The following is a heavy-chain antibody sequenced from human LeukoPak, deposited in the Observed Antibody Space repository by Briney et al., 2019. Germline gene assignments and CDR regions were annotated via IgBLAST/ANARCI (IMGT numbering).Heavy chain of an antibody. J-gene: IGHJ4*02. V-gene: IGHV4-59*01. D-gene: IGHD6-19*01. CDR3: ASGGLSAVADPFDY. Sequence: SETLSLTCTVSGGSISSYYWSWIRQPPGKGLEWIGYIYYSGSTNYNPSLKSRVTISVDTSKNQFSLKLSSVTAADTAVYYCASGGLSAVADPFDYWGQGTLVTVSS. CDR1: GGSISSYY. CDR2: IYYSGST.